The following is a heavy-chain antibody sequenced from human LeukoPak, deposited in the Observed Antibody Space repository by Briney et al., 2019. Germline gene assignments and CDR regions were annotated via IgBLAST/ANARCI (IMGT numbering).Heavy chain of an antibody. Sequence: AGGSLRLSCAVSGFTFSSYAMSWVRQAPGKGLEWVSAISGSGGSTYYADSVKGRFTISRDNSKNTLYLQMNSLRAEDTAVYYCAKDRRTIFGVVITLDYWGQGTLVTVSS. V-gene: IGHV3-23*01. CDR3: AKDRRTIFGVVITLDY. CDR1: GFTFSSYA. CDR2: ISGSGGST. J-gene: IGHJ4*02. D-gene: IGHD3-3*01.